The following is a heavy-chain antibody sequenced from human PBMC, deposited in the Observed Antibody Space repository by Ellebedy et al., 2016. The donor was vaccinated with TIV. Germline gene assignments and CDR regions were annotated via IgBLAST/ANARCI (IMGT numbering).Heavy chain of an antibody. CDR3: ARDLDKSSGWYGGAAY. D-gene: IGHD6-19*01. V-gene: IGHV3-23*01. CDR1: GTSLRSYA. CDR2: IGGTGGTT. J-gene: IGHJ4*02. Sequence: GESLKISCAASGTSLRSYAMSWVRQAPGKGLEWVSTIGGTGGTTYYRESVKGRFTISRDNSMTTLYLEMNSLRAEDTAVYYCARDLDKSSGWYGGAAYWGQGTLVTVSS.